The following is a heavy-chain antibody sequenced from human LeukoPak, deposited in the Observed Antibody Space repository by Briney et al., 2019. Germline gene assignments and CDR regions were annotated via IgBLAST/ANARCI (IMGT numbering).Heavy chain of an antibody. D-gene: IGHD1-26*01. V-gene: IGHV1-18*01. CDR2: VSPFNGNT. Sequence: ASVKVSCKASGYTFSSYGIIWVRQAPGQGLQWMGWVSPFNGNTDYAPKLQGRVTMTTDTSTTTAYMELRSLTSDDTAVYSCARRGGSYSHSDFWGQGTLVTVSS. J-gene: IGHJ4*02. CDR1: GYTFSSYG. CDR3: ARRGGSYSHSDF.